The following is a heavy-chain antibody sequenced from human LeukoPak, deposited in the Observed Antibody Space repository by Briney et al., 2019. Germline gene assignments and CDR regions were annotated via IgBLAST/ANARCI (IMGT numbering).Heavy chain of an antibody. CDR1: GFTFSSYA. Sequence: PGGSLRLSCAASGFTFSSYAMSWVRQAPGKGLEWVSYISSSGSTIYYADSVKGRFTISRDNAKNSLYLQMNSLRAEDTAVYYCARAPRGYDSSGYYPWGQGTLVTVSS. CDR3: ARAPRGYDSSGYYP. V-gene: IGHV3-48*03. CDR2: ISSSGSTI. J-gene: IGHJ5*02. D-gene: IGHD3-22*01.